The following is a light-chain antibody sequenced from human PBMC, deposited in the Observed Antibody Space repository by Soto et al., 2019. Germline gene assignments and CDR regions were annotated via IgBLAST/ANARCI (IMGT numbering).Light chain of an antibody. J-gene: IGLJ1*01. CDR3: TSYTSDSTYV. Sequence: QSALTQPASVSGSPGQSITISCTETSTDVGRYNYVSWYQQHPGKAPKLMVYDVSNRPSWVSNRFSGSKSGITASLTISGLQAEDEADYYCTSYTSDSTYVFGTGTKVTVL. CDR1: STDVGRYNY. CDR2: DVS. V-gene: IGLV2-14*01.